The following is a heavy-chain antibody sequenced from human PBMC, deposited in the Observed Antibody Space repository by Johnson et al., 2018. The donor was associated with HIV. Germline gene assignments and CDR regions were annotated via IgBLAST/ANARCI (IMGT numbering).Heavy chain of an antibody. CDR2: ISYDGSNK. V-gene: IGHV3-30*14. D-gene: IGHD2-21*01. CDR1: GFTFSSYA. Sequence: QVQLVESGGGVVQPGTSLRLSCAASGFTFSSYAMHWVRQAPGKGLEWVAVISYDGSNKYYTDSVKGRFTISRDTAKNTLYLQMNSLRVEDTAVYYCARDPITPYERGPDAFDVWGQGTVVTVSS. J-gene: IGHJ3*01. CDR3: ARDPITPYERGPDAFDV.